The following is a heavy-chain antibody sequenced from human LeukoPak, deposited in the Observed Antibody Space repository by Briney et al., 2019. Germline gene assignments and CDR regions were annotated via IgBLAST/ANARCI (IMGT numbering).Heavy chain of an antibody. Sequence: PSETLSLTCTVSGGSISSYYWSWIRQPPGKGLEWIGYIYYSGSTNYNPSLKSRVTISVDTSKNQFSLKLSSVTAADTAVYYCARDRWVYYYDSSGYYPTSGYFYLWGRGTLVTVSS. CDR3: ARDRWVYYYDSSGYYPTSGYFYL. CDR1: GGSISSYY. D-gene: IGHD3-22*01. V-gene: IGHV4-59*01. J-gene: IGHJ2*01. CDR2: IYYSGST.